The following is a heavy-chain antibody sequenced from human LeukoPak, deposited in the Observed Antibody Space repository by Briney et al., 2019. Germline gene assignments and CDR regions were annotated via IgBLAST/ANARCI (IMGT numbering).Heavy chain of an antibody. D-gene: IGHD2-15*01. CDR1: GYTFTGYY. V-gene: IGHV1-2*02. Sequence: GASVKVSCKASGYTFTGYYMHWVRQAPGQGLEWMGWINPNSGGTNYAQKFQGRVTMTRDTSISTAYMELSRLRSDDTAVYYCARGYPTKGYCSGGSCKYFDYWGQGTLDTVSS. CDR2: INPNSGGT. CDR3: ARGYPTKGYCSGGSCKYFDY. J-gene: IGHJ4*02.